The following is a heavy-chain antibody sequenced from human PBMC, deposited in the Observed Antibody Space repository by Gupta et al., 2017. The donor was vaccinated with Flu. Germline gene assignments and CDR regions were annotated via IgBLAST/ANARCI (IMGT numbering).Heavy chain of an antibody. CDR3: ARDGALWELTPYYYLDL. CDR2: IKKDGSEK. CDR1: GFTFSSFW. Sequence: EVQLVESGGGLVQPGGSLRLSCAASGFTFSSFWMSWVRQAPGKGLEWVDNIKKDGSEKNYVDSVKGRFIISRDNAKSSLYLQMNSLRAEDTAVYYCARDGALWELTPYYYLDLWGRGTLVSVSS. D-gene: IGHD3-10*01. V-gene: IGHV3-7*01. J-gene: IGHJ2*01.